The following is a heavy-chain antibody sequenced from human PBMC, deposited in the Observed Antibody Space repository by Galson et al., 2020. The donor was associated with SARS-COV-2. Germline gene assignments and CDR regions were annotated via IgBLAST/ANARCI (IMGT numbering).Heavy chain of an antibody. V-gene: IGHV1-69*10. CDR3: ARGSEGGRGVVFRELPGYYYYGMDV. CDR2: IIPILGIA. D-gene: IGHD3-10*01. J-gene: IGHJ6*02. Sequence: SVKVSCKASGGTFSSYAISWVRQAPGQGLEWMGGIIPILGIANYAQKFQGRVTITADKSTSTAYMELSSLRSEDTAVYYCARGSEGGRGVVFRELPGYYYYGMDVWGQGTTVTVSS. CDR1: GGTFSSYA.